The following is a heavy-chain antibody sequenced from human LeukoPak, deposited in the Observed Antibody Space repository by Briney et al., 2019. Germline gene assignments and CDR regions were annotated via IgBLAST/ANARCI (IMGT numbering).Heavy chain of an antibody. J-gene: IGHJ4*02. D-gene: IGHD6-13*01. Sequence: GGPLRLSCAASGITFDDYAMHWVRQAPGKGLEWVSGISWNSGSIGYADSVKGRFTISRDNAKNSLYLQMNSLRAEDTALYYCAKDRVSSSWYFFDYWGQGTLVTVSS. CDR3: AKDRVSSSWYFFDY. CDR1: GITFDDYA. V-gene: IGHV3-9*01. CDR2: ISWNSGSI.